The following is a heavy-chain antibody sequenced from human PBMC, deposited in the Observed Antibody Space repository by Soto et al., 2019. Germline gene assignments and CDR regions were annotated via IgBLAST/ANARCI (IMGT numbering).Heavy chain of an antibody. CDR1: GFTFSDHY. D-gene: IGHD1-20*01. CDR2: ISNSGSTI. Sequence: QVQFVESGGDLVKPGGSLRLSCAASGFTFSDHYMSWIRQAPGKGLEWVSYISNSGSTIYYADSVKGRFTISRDNAKNSLYLQMISLRAADTAVYYCARGYRSPTYWGQGTLVTVSS. CDR3: ARGYRSPTY. J-gene: IGHJ4*02. V-gene: IGHV3-11*01.